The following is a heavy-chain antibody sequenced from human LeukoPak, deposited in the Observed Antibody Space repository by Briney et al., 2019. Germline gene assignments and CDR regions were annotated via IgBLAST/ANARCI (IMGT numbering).Heavy chain of an antibody. D-gene: IGHD3-22*01. V-gene: IGHV1-8*03. CDR1: GDTFSSFG. J-gene: IGHJ5*02. CDR3: ARGYYDTSEYSVRFDP. Sequence: ASVKVSCKASGDTFSSFGINWVRQATGQGLEWMGWMNPNSGNTGYAQKFQGRVTITRNTSITTAHMELSSLRSEDTAVYYCARGYYDTSEYSVRFDPWGQGTLVTVSS. CDR2: MNPNSGNT.